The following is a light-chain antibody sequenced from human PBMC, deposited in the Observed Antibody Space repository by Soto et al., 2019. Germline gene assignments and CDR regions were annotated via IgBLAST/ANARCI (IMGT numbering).Light chain of an antibody. Sequence: EIVMTQSPDTLSVCPWETATLSCIASQSVTSSYLAWYQLKPGQAPRLLIYGASSRATGIPARFSGSGSGTDFTLTISSLQSEDFAVYYCQQYNNWPWTFGQGTKVDIK. J-gene: IGKJ1*01. CDR2: GAS. CDR1: QSVTSSY. V-gene: IGKV3D-15*01. CDR3: QQYNNWPWT.